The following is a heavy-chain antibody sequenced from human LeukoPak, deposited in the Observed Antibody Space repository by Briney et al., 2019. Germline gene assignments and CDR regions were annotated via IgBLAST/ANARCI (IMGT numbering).Heavy chain of an antibody. J-gene: IGHJ4*02. CDR3: AKDVGKWESLHFFDY. CDR2: ISWNSGSI. Sequence: GGSLRLSCAASGFTFDDYAMHWVRQAPGKGLEWVSGISWNSGSIGYADSVKGRFTISRDNAKNSLYLQMNSLRGDDTAVYYCAKDVGKWESLHFFDYWGQGILVTVSS. D-gene: IGHD1-26*01. CDR1: GFTFDDYA. V-gene: IGHV3-9*01.